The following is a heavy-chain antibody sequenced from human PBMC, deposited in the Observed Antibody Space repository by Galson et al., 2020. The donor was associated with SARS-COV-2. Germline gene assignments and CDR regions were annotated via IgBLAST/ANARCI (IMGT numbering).Heavy chain of an antibody. J-gene: IGHJ4*02. Sequence: GGSLRLSCAASGFTFSSYGMHWVRQAPGNGLEWVAVLWYDGSNKYYADSVKGRFTIARDNAKNTLYLQMNSLRAEDTAGYYCATNREQGMQLGSFDYGGRGSLVTVSS. CDR2: LWYDGSNK. V-gene: IGHV3-33*01. D-gene: IGHD5-18*01. CDR3: ATNREQGMQLGSFDY. CDR1: GFTFSSYG.